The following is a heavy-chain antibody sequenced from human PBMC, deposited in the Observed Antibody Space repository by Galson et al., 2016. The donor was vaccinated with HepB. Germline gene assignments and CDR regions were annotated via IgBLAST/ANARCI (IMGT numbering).Heavy chain of an antibody. J-gene: IGHJ4*02. CDR1: GFSFTNYT. CDR3: ARDRIPVTGTDYFDY. V-gene: IGHV3-30*03. CDR2: ITYDGRNR. D-gene: IGHD6-19*01. Sequence: SLRLSCAASGFSFTNYTMHWVRQAPGKGLEWVSVITYDGRNRFYADSVKGRSTIARDNSKSTLFLQMNSLRAEDTAVYYCARDRIPVTGTDYFDYWSQGARVTVSS.